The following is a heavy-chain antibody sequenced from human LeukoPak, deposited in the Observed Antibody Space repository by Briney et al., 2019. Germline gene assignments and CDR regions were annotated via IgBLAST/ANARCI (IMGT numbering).Heavy chain of an antibody. Sequence: SETLSLTCAVSGGSISSSNWWSWVRQPPGKGLEWIGEIYHSGSTNYNPSLKSRVTISVDKSKNQFSLKLSSVTAADTAVYYCARRGYSYGPPLFDCWGQGTLVTVSS. V-gene: IGHV4-4*02. CDR3: ARRGYSYGPPLFDC. CDR2: IYHSGST. J-gene: IGHJ4*02. CDR1: GGSISSSNW. D-gene: IGHD5-18*01.